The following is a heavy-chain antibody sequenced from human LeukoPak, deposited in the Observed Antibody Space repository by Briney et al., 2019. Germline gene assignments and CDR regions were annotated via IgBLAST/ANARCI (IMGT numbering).Heavy chain of an antibody. V-gene: IGHV5-10-1*01. CDR3: ARHAKAYGSSCDY. CDR2: IEPSDSYT. Sequence: PGESLKISCKGSGYSFTTYWISWVRQMPGKGLEWMGRIEPSDSYTNYSPSFQGHVTIAADKSFSTAYLQWTSLKASDTAMYYCARHAKAYGSSCDYWGRGTLVTVSS. J-gene: IGHJ4*02. CDR1: GYSFTTYW. D-gene: IGHD6-13*01.